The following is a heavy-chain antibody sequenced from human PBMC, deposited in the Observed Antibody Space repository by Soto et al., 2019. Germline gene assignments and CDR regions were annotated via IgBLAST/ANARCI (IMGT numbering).Heavy chain of an antibody. CDR1: GFTFVNYW. V-gene: IGHV3-7*05. D-gene: IGHD2-8*01. J-gene: IGHJ3*02. Sequence: ELVESGGGSVQPGGSLRLSCAASGFTFVNYWMNWVCQAPGKGLEWVANINVDGSEKYFVDSVRGRFTISRDNAKNSLYLQMNSLRAEDAAVYYCARDIMGGTFDIWGQGTMVTVSS. CDR3: ARDIMGGTFDI. CDR2: INVDGSEK.